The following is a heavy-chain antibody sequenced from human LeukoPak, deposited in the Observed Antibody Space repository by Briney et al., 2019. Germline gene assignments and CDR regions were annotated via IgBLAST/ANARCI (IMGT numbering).Heavy chain of an antibody. Sequence: PSETLSLTCTVSGYSISSDYYWGWIRQPPGKGLEWIGSIYHSGITYYNPSLKSRVTISVDTSKNQFSLKLSSVTAADTAVYYCARQALRGEGNWFDPWGQGTLVTVSS. V-gene: IGHV4-38-2*02. CDR2: IYHSGIT. CDR1: GYSISSDYY. CDR3: ARQALRGEGNWFDP. D-gene: IGHD3-10*01. J-gene: IGHJ5*02.